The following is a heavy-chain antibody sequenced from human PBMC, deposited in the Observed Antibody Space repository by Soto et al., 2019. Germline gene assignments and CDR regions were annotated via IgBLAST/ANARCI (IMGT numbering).Heavy chain of an antibody. V-gene: IGHV3-7*01. D-gene: IGHD3-10*01. CDR3: ARESGYGSRSPVNHYPEY. CDR1: GFSFGVYW. CDR2: IKLDASEK. Sequence: WGSLRLSCGASGFSFGVYWMSWVRQAPGKGLEWLATIKLDASEKKYVDSVKGRFTTSRDNAKNSLYLQMDSLRAEDTAIYYCARESGYGSRSPVNHYPEYWGNGTLVNVSA. J-gene: IGHJ4*01.